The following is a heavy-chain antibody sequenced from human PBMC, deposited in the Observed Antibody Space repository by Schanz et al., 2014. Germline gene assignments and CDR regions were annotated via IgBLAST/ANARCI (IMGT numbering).Heavy chain of an antibody. Sequence: EVQLVESGGGLAQPGGSLRLSCAASGITFSGYSMNWVRQAPGKGLEWVSNISGSSSTKYYADSVKGRFTISRDNGKTSLYLKMNTLRAEAPPLFFGAKDYESDSSSPRHDAFDVWGQGTVVTVSS. D-gene: IGHD6-6*01. CDR2: ISGSSSTK. V-gene: IGHV3-48*01. J-gene: IGHJ3*01. CDR1: GITFSGYS. CDR3: AKDYESDSSSPRHDAFDV.